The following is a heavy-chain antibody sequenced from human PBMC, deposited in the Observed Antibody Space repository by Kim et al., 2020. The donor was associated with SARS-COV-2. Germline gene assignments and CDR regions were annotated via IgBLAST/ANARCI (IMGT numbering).Heavy chain of an antibody. D-gene: IGHD1-1*01. Sequence: ASVKVSCKASGYTFTDYGLSWVRQAPGQGLEWMGWISPYNGNTNYAQKGQGRVAMTTDTSTNTAYMELRRLRSDDTAVYYCSKDTTQRVGRSYWFDPWGQGTLVTVSS. CDR3: SKDTTQRVGRSYWFDP. CDR2: ISPYNGNT. V-gene: IGHV1-18*01. CDR1: GYTFTDYG. J-gene: IGHJ5*02.